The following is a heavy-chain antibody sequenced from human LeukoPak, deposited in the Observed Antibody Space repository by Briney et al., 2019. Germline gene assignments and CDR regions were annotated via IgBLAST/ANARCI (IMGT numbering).Heavy chain of an antibody. D-gene: IGHD2-8*02. V-gene: IGHV3-7*03. CDR3: ASKGCTGGNCKHYFDY. Sequence: GGSLRLSCAASGFTFSYYWMSWVRQAPGKGLEWVANIKQDGSEEYYVDSVKGRFTISRDHAKNSLYLQMNSLRAEDTAVYYCASKGCTGGNCKHYFDYWGQGTLVTVAS. J-gene: IGHJ4*02. CDR1: GFTFSYYW. CDR2: IKQDGSEE.